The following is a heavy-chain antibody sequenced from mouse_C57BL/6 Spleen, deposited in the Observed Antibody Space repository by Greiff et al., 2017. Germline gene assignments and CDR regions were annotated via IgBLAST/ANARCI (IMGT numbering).Heavy chain of an antibody. V-gene: IGHV5-6*02. CDR1: GFTFSSYG. CDR2: ISSGGSYT. D-gene: IGHD1-1*01. CDR3: ARRYYYGYEGYFDV. J-gene: IGHJ1*03. Sequence: EVKLMESGGDLVKPGGSLKLSCAASGFTFSSYGMSWVRQTPDKRLEWVATISSGGSYTYYPDSVKGRFTISRDNAKNTLYLQMSSLKSEDTAMYYCARRYYYGYEGYFDVWGTGTTVTVSS.